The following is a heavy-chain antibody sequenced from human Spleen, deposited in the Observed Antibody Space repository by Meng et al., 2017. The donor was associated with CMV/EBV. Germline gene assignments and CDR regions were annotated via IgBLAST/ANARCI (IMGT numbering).Heavy chain of an antibody. Sequence: GESLKISCAASGFTFSSYAMSWVRQAPGKGLEWVSAISGSGGSTYYADSVKGRFTISRDNSKNTLYLQMNSLRAEDTAVYYCAKGNSFYDSSGYPDFWGQGALVTVSS. V-gene: IGHV3-23*01. CDR2: ISGSGGST. D-gene: IGHD3-22*01. J-gene: IGHJ4*02. CDR1: GFTFSSYA. CDR3: AKGNSFYDSSGYPDF.